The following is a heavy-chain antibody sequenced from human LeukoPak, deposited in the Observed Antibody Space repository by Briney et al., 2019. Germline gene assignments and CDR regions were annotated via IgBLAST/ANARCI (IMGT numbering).Heavy chain of an antibody. CDR3: ARAKSMGVRGVITTYYFDY. CDR1: GYTFTRYY. CDR2: INPNSGGT. Sequence: ASVKVSCKASGYTFTRYYMHWVRQAPGQGLEWMGWINPNSGGTNYAQKFQGRVTMTRDTSISTAYMELSRLKSDDTAVYYCARAKSMGVRGVITTYYFDYWGQGTLVTVSS. D-gene: IGHD3-10*01. J-gene: IGHJ4*02. V-gene: IGHV1-2*02.